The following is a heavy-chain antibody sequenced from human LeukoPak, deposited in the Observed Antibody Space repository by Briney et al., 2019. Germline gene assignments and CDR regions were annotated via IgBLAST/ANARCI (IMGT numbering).Heavy chain of an antibody. J-gene: IGHJ3*02. D-gene: IGHD7-27*01. Sequence: PSETLSLTCTVSGGSIGYTSYYWGWIRQPPGKGLEWIGSVYFSGTTYYNPSLKSRVTISVDTSKNHFSLRLSSVTAADTAVYYCARHFWGANDAFDIWGQGTMVTVSS. CDR3: ARHFWGANDAFDI. CDR2: VYFSGTT. CDR1: GGSIGYTSYY. V-gene: IGHV4-39*01.